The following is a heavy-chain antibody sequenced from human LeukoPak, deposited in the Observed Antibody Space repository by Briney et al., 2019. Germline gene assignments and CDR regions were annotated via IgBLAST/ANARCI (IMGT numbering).Heavy chain of an antibody. V-gene: IGHV4-34*01. CDR1: GGSFSGYY. CDR2: INHSGST. D-gene: IGHD3-22*01. J-gene: IGHJ4*02. CDR3: ARSNGGYYYY. Sequence: PSETLSLTCAVYGGSFSGYYWSWIRQPPGKGLEWIGEINHSGSTNYNPSLKSRVTISVDTSKNQFSLKLSSVTAADTAVYYCARSNGGYYYYWGQGTLVTVSS.